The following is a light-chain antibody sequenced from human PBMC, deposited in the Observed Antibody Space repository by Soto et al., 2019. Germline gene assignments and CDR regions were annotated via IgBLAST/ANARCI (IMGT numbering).Light chain of an antibody. CDR2: GAS. Sequence: EIVMTQSSAPPSVSPRERATLSCRASQSVSSNLAWYQQKPGQAPRLLIYGASTRATGMPARFSGSGSGTEFTLTISSLQSEDFAVYYCQQYNNWPLTFGGGTKVDI. J-gene: IGKJ4*01. CDR3: QQYNNWPLT. V-gene: IGKV3-15*01. CDR1: QSVSSN.